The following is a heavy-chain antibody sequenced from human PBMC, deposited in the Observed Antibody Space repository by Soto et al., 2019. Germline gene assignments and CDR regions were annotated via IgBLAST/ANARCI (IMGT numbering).Heavy chain of an antibody. V-gene: IGHV5-10-1*03. Sequence: EVQLVPSGAEVKKPGASLQISCTGSGYRFTVYWISWVRQVPGKGLEWMGKIDPSDSYTNHSPSFHGHVSISTDKSISSVYLKWNGLRATDSAIYYWARYSTTNKDEFWGQGALVTVSA. D-gene: IGHD1-26*01. CDR3: ARYSTTNKDEF. CDR2: IDPSDSYT. CDR1: GYRFTVYW. J-gene: IGHJ4*02.